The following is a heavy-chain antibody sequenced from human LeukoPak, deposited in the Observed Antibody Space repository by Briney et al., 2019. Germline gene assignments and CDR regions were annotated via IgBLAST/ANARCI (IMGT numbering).Heavy chain of an antibody. Sequence: TGGSLRLSCAASGFTFSSYWMSWVRQAPGKGLEWVSSISSSSSYIYYADSVKGRFTISRDNAKNSLYLQMNSLRAEDTAVYYCARENYYGSGYYMDVWGKGTTVTVSS. CDR1: GFTFSSYW. CDR3: ARENYYGSGYYMDV. V-gene: IGHV3-21*01. J-gene: IGHJ6*03. D-gene: IGHD3-10*01. CDR2: ISSSSSYI.